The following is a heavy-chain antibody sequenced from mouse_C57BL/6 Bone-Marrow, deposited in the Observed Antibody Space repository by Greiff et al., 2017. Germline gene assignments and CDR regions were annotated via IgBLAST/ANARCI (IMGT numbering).Heavy chain of an antibody. Sequence: QVQLQQPGAELVMPGASVKLSCKASGYTFTSYWMHWVKQRPGQGLEWIGELDPSDSYTNYNQKFKGKSTLTVDKSSSTAYMQLSSLTSEDSAVYYCARWGAYIWYFDVWGTGTTVTVSS. CDR1: GYTFTSYW. D-gene: IGHD6-5*01. V-gene: IGHV1-69*01. CDR3: ARWGAYIWYFDV. CDR2: LDPSDSYT. J-gene: IGHJ1*03.